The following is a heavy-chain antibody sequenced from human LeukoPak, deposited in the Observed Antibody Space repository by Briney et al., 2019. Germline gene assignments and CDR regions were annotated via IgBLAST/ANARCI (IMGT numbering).Heavy chain of an antibody. Sequence: SVKVSCKDSGGTFSSYAISWVRQAPGQGLEWMGGIIPIFGTANYAQKFQGRVTITADESTSTAYMELSSLRSEDTAVYYCALTPGGPDYYYYGMDVWGQGTTVTVSS. CDR2: IIPIFGTA. V-gene: IGHV1-69*13. CDR3: ALTPGGPDYYYYGMDV. J-gene: IGHJ6*02. D-gene: IGHD1-14*01. CDR1: GGTFSSYA.